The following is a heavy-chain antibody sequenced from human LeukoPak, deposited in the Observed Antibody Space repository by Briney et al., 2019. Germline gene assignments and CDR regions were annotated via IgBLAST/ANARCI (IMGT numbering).Heavy chain of an antibody. CDR3: ARVPPYYDFWSGYYTGGLSAFDI. Sequence: SETLSLTCSVTGGSISSSYWSWMRQPPGKGLEWIGYIYFSGNIQYNPSLKSRVTLSVDRSKNQLSLRLTSVTAADTAVYYCARVPPYYDFWSGYYTGGLSAFDIWGQGTMVTVSS. D-gene: IGHD3-3*01. V-gene: IGHV4-59*01. CDR2: IYFSGNI. CDR1: GGSISSSY. J-gene: IGHJ3*02.